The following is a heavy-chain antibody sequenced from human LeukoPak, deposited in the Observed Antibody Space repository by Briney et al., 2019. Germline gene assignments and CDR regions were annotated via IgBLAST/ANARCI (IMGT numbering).Heavy chain of an antibody. V-gene: IGHV4-39*01. J-gene: IGHJ4*02. CDR1: GGSISRNNYY. Sequence: PSETLSLTCTVSGGSISRNNYYWGWIRQPPGKGLEWIGSIHYSGTTDYNPSLESRVTVSADTSKDQSSLNLNSVTAADTALYFCARSRLSSNQLGIRRKREHFDYWGQGILVSVSS. CDR2: IHYSGTT. D-gene: IGHD6-13*01. CDR3: ARSRLSSNQLGIRRKREHFDY.